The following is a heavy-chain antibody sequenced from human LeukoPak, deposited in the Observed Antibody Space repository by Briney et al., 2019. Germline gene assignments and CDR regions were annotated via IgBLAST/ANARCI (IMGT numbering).Heavy chain of an antibody. CDR3: AKDSEATITPLSAFDI. CDR1: GFSFRNYA. Sequence: GGSLRLSCAASGFSFRNYAISWVRQAPGKGLEWVSSNSGSGGSTYSADSVKGRFTISRENSNNTLYLQMNSLRADDTAMYYCAKDSEATITPLSAFDIWGQGTMVTVS. D-gene: IGHD4-23*01. V-gene: IGHV3-23*01. J-gene: IGHJ3*02. CDR2: NSGSGGST.